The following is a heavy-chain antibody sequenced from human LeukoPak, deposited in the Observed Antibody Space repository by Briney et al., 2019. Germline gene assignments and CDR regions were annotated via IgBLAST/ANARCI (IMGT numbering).Heavy chain of an antibody. J-gene: IGHJ6*03. V-gene: IGHV3-11*01. CDR2: ISNSDNTI. CDR1: GFTFSDYY. CDR3: ARGRLDYGDKSGYYYYMDV. D-gene: IGHD4-17*01. Sequence: GGSLRLSCAASGFTFSDYYMSWIRQAPGKGLEWVSYISNSDNTIYYADSVKGRFTISRDNAKNSLYLQMNSLRAEDTAVYYCARGRLDYGDKSGYYYYMDVWGKGTTVTISS.